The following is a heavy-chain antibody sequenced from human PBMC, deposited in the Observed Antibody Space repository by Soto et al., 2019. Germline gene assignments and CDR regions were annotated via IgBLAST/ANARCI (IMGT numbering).Heavy chain of an antibody. CDR2: ISAYNGNT. J-gene: IGHJ4*02. CDR3: ARDKRYGETGVPYDY. D-gene: IGHD3-10*01. Sequence: ASVKVSCKASGYTFTSYGSSWVRQAPGQGLEWMGWISAYNGNTNYAQKLQGRVTMTTDTSTSTAYMELRSLRSDDTAAYYCARDKRYGETGVPYDYWGQGTLVTVSS. V-gene: IGHV1-18*01. CDR1: GYTFTSYG.